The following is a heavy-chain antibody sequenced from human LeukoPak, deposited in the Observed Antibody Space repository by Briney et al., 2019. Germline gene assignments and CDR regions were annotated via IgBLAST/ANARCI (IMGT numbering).Heavy chain of an antibody. D-gene: IGHD6-13*01. CDR3: ARAYRGSSWYGGDY. CDR2: MNPNSGNT. J-gene: IGHJ4*02. Sequence: ASVKVSCKASGYTFTSYDINWVRQAPGQGLEWMGWMNPNSGNTGYAQKFQGRVTMTRNTSISTAHMELSSLRSEDTAVYYCARAYRGSSWYGGDYWGQGTLVTVSS. CDR1: GYTFTSYD. V-gene: IGHV1-8*01.